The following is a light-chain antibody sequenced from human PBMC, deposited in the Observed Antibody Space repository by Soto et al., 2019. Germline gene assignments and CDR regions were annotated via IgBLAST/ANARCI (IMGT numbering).Light chain of an antibody. CDR3: QQYDTSPHT. V-gene: IGKV3-20*01. J-gene: IGKJ2*01. CDR1: QSVNSNY. CDR2: GAS. Sequence: EIVLTQSPGTLSLSPGERATLSCRASQSVNSNYLAWYQQKPGQVPRPLIYGASIRAADVPDRLSDSGSGTDFTLTISRLEPEDYAVYYCQQYDTSPHTFGQGTKLEIK.